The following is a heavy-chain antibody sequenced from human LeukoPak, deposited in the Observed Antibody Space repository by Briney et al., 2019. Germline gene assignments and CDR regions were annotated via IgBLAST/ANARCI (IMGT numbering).Heavy chain of an antibody. V-gene: IGHV4-39*01. Sequence: SETLSLTCAVSGGSISSSSYYWGWIRQPPGKGLEWIGSIYYSGSTYYNPSLKSRVTISVDTSNNQFSLKLTSVTAADTAVYYCASISSDSSGYYLIDYWGQGTLVTVSS. CDR2: IYYSGST. CDR3: ASISSDSSGYYLIDY. CDR1: GGSISSSSYY. D-gene: IGHD3-22*01. J-gene: IGHJ4*02.